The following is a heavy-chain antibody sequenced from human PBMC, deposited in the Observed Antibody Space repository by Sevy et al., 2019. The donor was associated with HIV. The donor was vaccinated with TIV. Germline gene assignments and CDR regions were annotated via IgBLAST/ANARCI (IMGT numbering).Heavy chain of an antibody. CDR1: GFSFSNYV. D-gene: IGHD6-19*01. J-gene: IGHJ4*02. V-gene: IGHV3-23*01. Sequence: GGSLRLSCAASGFSFSNYVMSWVRQAPGKGLEWVSSISGTGFSTYYADSVKGRFTISRDNSKNTLYLQMNSLSAEDTAVYYCAKGRSSGWDGGFDYWGQGTLVTVS. CDR3: AKGRSSGWDGGFDY. CDR2: ISGTGFST.